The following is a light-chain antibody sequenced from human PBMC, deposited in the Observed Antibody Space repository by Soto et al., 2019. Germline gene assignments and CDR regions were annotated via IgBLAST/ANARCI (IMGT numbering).Light chain of an antibody. CDR1: QSIRHY. CDR2: GAS. J-gene: IGKJ1*01. CDR3: QHHNSYSQT. Sequence: DIQMTQSPPTLSASVGDRVNITCRASQSIRHYLAWYQQMPGKAPKLLIYGASTLQSGVPSRFSGSGSGTEFTLTISSLQPDDFGTYFCQHHNSYSQTSGQGTKVDIK. V-gene: IGKV1-5*01.